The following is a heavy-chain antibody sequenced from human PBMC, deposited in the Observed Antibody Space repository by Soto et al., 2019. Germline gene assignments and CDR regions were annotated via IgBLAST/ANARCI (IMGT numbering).Heavy chain of an antibody. CDR2: IYYTGST. V-gene: IGHV4-39*01. CDR3: ARLEGGTRDFDY. CDR1: GGSINISTYY. D-gene: IGHD2-15*01. J-gene: IGHJ4*02. Sequence: QLQLQESGPGLVKPSETLSLTCTVSGGSINISTYYWAWIRQPPGKGLEWIGSIYYTGSTYYNPSLKSRVTISVDTSKNQFSLKMSSVTAADTAVYYCARLEGGTRDFDYWGQGTLVTVSS.